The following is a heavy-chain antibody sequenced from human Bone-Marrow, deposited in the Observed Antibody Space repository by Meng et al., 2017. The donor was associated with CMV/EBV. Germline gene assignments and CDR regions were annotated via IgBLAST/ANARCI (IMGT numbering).Heavy chain of an antibody. J-gene: IGHJ4*02. CDR1: GGSISSSGYY. CDR2: IYYSGIT. V-gene: IGHV4-39*07. D-gene: IGHD3-3*01. CDR3: ARGDFWSGYPFDY. Sequence: GSLRLSCTVTGGSISSSGYYWGWIRQPPGRGLEWIASIYYSGITYHKPSLKSRVAISVDTSKNQFSLNLSSVTAADTAVYYCARGDFWSGYPFDYWGQGTLVTVSS.